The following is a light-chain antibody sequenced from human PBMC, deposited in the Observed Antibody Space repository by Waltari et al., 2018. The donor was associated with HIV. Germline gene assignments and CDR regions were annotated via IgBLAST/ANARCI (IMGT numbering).Light chain of an antibody. CDR1: HSIRDW. CDR2: QAS. CDR3: QQYYTSAYT. Sequence: DIQMTQSPSTLSASVGDRVTITCRASHSIRDWLAWYQQKPGKVPQLLIYQASTLEGGVSSRFSGSGSGTEFTLTINGLQPDDFATYYCQQYYTSAYTFGQGTKLDIK. V-gene: IGKV1-5*03. J-gene: IGKJ2*01.